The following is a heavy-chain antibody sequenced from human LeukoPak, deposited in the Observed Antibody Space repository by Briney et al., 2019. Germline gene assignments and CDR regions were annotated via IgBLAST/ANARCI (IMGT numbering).Heavy chain of an antibody. Sequence: ASVKVSGKVSGYTLTELSMHWVRQAPGKGLYWMGGFDPEDVETIYAQKFQGRVTMTEETSTDPAHMELRSLRSEDTAVYYCATAPLTYCPNGVCYYFQHWGQGTLVTVS. J-gene: IGHJ1*01. D-gene: IGHD2-8*01. V-gene: IGHV1-24*01. CDR3: ATAPLTYCPNGVCYYFQH. CDR2: FDPEDVET. CDR1: GYTLTELS.